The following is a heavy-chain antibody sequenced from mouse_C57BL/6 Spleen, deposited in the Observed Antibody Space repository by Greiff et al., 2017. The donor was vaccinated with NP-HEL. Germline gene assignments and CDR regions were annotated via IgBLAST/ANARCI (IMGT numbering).Heavy chain of an antibody. CDR2: IYPGDGDT. CDR1: GYAFSSYW. CDR3: ASGLDYYGAFAY. Sequence: VQLQQSGAELVKPGASVKISCKASGYAFSSYWMNWVKQRPGKGLEWIGQIYPGDGDTNYNGKFKGKATLTADKSSSTAYMQLSSLTSEDSAVYFCASGLDYYGAFAYWGQVTLVTVSA. D-gene: IGHD1-1*01. V-gene: IGHV1-80*01. J-gene: IGHJ3*01.